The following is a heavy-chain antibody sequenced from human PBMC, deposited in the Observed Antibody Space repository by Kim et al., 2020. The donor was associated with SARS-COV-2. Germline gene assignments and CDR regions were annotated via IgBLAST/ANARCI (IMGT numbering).Heavy chain of an antibody. V-gene: IGHV1-18*01. J-gene: IGHJ6*02. Sequence: ASVKVSCKASGYTFTSYGISWVRQAPGQGLEWMGWISAYNGNTNYAQKLQGRVTMTTDTSTSTAYMELRSLRSDDTAVYYCARDEDRDSFRLWFGELLPRLPSYYGMDVWGQGTTVTVSS. CDR1: GYTFTSYG. D-gene: IGHD3-10*01. CDR3: ARDEDRDSFRLWFGELLPRLPSYYGMDV. CDR2: ISAYNGNT.